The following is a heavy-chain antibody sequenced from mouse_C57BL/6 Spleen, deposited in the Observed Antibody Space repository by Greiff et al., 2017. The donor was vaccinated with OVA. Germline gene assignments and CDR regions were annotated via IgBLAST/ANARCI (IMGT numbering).Heavy chain of an antibody. J-gene: IGHJ3*01. CDR1: GYTFTDYY. CDR3: VCHRGNYGFAY. V-gene: IGHV1-26*01. D-gene: IGHD2-1*01. CDR2: INPNNGGT. Sequence: EVQLQQSGPELVKPGASVKISCKASGYTFTDYYMNWVKQSHGKSLEWIGDINPNNGGTSYNQKFKGKATLTVDKSSSTAYMELRSLTSEDSAVYYCVCHRGNYGFAYRGQGTLVTVSA.